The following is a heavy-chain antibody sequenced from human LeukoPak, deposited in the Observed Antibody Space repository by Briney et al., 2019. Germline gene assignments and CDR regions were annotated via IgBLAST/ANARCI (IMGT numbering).Heavy chain of an antibody. D-gene: IGHD3-10*01. CDR2: IYYSGST. Sequence: SETLSLTCTVSGVSISSSSYYWGWLRQPPGKGLEWIGSIYYSGSTYYNPSLKSRVTISVDTSKNQFSLKLSSVTAADTAVYYCARSRDYGSGPAWSVGPYYFDYWGQGTLVTVSS. CDR1: GVSISSSSYY. V-gene: IGHV4-39*01. J-gene: IGHJ4*02. CDR3: ARSRDYGSGPAWSVGPYYFDY.